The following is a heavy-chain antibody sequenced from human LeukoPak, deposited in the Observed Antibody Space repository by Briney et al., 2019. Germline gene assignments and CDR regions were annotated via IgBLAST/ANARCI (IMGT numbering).Heavy chain of an antibody. CDR3: ARSGTGYCSGGSCYKNWVDP. J-gene: IGHJ5*02. D-gene: IGHD2-15*01. V-gene: IGHV1-18*01. CDR1: GYTFTSYG. CDR2: ISAYNGNT. Sequence: ASVKVSCKASGYTFTSYGISWVRQAPGQGLEWMGWISAYNGNTNYAQKLQGRVTMTTDTPTSTAYMELRGLRSDDTAVYYCARSGTGYCSGGSCYKNWVDPWGQGTPVTVSS.